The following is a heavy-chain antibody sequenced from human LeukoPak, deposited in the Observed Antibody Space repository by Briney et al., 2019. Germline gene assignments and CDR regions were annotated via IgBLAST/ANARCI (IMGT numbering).Heavy chain of an antibody. J-gene: IGHJ4*02. CDR1: GFTFSSYA. CDR2: ISGSGGST. D-gene: IGHD3-22*01. CDR3: ASMIVVAISDY. V-gene: IGHV3-23*01. Sequence: GGSLRLSCAASGFTFSSYAMSWVRQAPGKGLEWVSAISGSGGSTYYADSVKGRFTISRDNSKNTLYLQMNSLRAEDTAVNYCASMIVVAISDYWGQGTLVTVSS.